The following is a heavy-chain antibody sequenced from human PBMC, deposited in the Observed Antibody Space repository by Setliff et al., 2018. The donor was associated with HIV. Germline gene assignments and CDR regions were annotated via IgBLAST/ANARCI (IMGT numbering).Heavy chain of an antibody. Sequence: SETLSLTCTVSGGSISSYYWSWIRQPPGKGLEWIGYIYTSGSTNYNPSLKSRVTISVDTSKNQFFLNLSSVTAADTAVYFCARRTLQDSTITTSNWFDSWGQGTLVTVSS. D-gene: IGHD3-10*01. V-gene: IGHV4-4*09. J-gene: IGHJ5*01. CDR1: GGSISSYY. CDR3: ARRTLQDSTITTSNWFDS. CDR2: IYTSGST.